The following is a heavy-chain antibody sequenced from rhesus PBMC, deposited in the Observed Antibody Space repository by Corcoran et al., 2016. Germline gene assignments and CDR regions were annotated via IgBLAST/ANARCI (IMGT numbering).Heavy chain of an antibody. D-gene: IGHD3-16*01. CDR2: IYGGSGST. J-gene: IGHJ4*01. CDR1: GGSISSNY. Sequence: QVQLQESGAGLVKPSETLSLTCAVSGGSISSNYWSWIRQSPGKVLEWIGYIYGGSGSTSYNPSLKCRVTIATDTSKNQFSLKLSSVTAADTAVYYCARLYYSCRYYGTYFDYWGQGVLVTVSS. CDR3: ARLYYSCRYYGTYFDY. V-gene: IGHV4-147*01.